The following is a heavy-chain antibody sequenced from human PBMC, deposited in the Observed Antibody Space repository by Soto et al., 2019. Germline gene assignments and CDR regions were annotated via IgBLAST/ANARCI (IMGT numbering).Heavy chain of an antibody. CDR3: ARGRIVASIHDAFEI. Sequence: QGQLLQSGDEVKKPGASVRVSCRASGYDFTSYGISWVRQAPGQGLEWGSWICAYNGKRDTAQKCQGRVTMTLDTSTDTAHMELGDLTSADTAVYYCARGRIVASIHDAFEIWGQGTMVAVSS. CDR2: ICAYNGKR. J-gene: IGHJ3*02. CDR1: GYDFTSYG. D-gene: IGHD2-15*01. V-gene: IGHV1-18*01.